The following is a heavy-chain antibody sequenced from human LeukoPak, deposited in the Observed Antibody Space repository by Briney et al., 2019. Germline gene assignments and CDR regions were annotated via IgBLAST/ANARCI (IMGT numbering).Heavy chain of an antibody. D-gene: IGHD3-9*01. CDR2: ITGSGGGT. V-gene: IGHV3-23*01. CDR1: GYTFSNYA. J-gene: IGHJ4*02. Sequence: GASLRLSCAASGYTFSNYAMSWVRQAPGKGLEWVSAITGSGGGTYYADSVKGRFTISRDNSKNTLYLQMNSLRAEDTAVYYCAKWGDYDVLTGYYDPDYWGQGTLVTVSS. CDR3: AKWGDYDVLTGYYDPDY.